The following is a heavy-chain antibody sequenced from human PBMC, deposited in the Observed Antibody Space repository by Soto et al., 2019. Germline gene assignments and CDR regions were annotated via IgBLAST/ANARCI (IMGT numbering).Heavy chain of an antibody. CDR1: GGTFSHYA. V-gene: IGHV1-69*06. CDR2: IVPVSGTT. J-gene: IGHJ4*02. D-gene: IGHD2-2*02. CDR3: ARARGYCSGTGCYSGF. Sequence: SVKVSCKSSGGTFSHYAITWVRQAPGQGLEWMGGIVPVSGTTDYAEKFRGRVTITADKITSTAYMELTSLQSDDTAVYYCARARGYCSGTGCYSGFWGQGTLVTVSS.